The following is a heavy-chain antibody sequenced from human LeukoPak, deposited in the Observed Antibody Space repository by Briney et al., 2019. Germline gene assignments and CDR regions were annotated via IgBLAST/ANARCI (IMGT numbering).Heavy chain of an antibody. V-gene: IGHV6-1*01. CDR1: GDTVSTSSAV. Sequence: SQTLSLTCVISGDTVSTSSAVWNWIRQSPSRGLEWLGRTYYRSRWYSEYAVSVKGRIDISPDTSKNQFSLQLNSMTPEDTAVYYCARDGSKGRSSSWYDGFDPWGQGTLVTVSS. J-gene: IGHJ5*02. D-gene: IGHD6-13*01. CDR2: TYYRSRWYS. CDR3: ARDGSKGRSSSWYDGFDP.